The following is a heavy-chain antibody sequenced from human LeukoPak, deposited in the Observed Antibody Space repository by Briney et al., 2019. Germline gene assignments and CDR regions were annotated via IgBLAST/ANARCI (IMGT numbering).Heavy chain of an antibody. V-gene: IGHV3-21*01. D-gene: IGHD2-15*01. CDR2: ISSSSSHI. J-gene: IGHJ4*02. CDR3: AREVVSSPSYFDS. Sequence: PGGSLRLSCAASGFTFSSYSMNWVRQAPGKGLEWVSSISSSSSHIYYADSVKGRFIISRDNAKNSLDLQMNSLRAEDTAVYYCAREVVSSPSYFDSWGQGTLVTVSS. CDR1: GFTFSSYS.